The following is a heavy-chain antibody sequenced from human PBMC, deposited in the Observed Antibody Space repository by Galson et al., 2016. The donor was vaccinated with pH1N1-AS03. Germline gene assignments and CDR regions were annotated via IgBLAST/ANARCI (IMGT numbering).Heavy chain of an antibody. J-gene: IGHJ3*02. CDR2: ISGYDDDT. Sequence: SAKVSCKASGYTFSTYGVSWVRQAPGQGLEWMGWISGYDDDTNYAQNVAGRVTMTTDKSTSTVYMELRSLRSDDTAVYYCARDRGFRPDTFDIWGQGTWVTVSS. CDR3: ARDRGFRPDTFDI. CDR1: GYTFSTYG. D-gene: IGHD2-15*01. V-gene: IGHV1-18*04.